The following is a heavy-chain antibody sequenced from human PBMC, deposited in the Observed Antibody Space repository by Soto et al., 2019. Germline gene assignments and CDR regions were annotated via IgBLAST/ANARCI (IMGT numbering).Heavy chain of an antibody. J-gene: IGHJ5*02. CDR2: ISSSSSTI. D-gene: IGHD6-19*01. Sequence: EVQLVESGGGLVQPGGSLRLSCAASGFTFSSYSMNWVRQAPGKGLEWVSYISSSSSTIYYADSVKGRFTISRDNATHSLSLQMNSLRDEDTAVYYCARERAVGIAVALNWFDPWCQGTLVTVSS. CDR1: GFTFSSYS. CDR3: ARERAVGIAVALNWFDP. V-gene: IGHV3-48*02.